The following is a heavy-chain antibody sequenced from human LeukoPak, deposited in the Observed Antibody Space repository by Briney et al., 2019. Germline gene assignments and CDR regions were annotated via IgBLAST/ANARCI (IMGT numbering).Heavy chain of an antibody. J-gene: IGHJ4*02. CDR3: ARAVGNHFDY. V-gene: IGHV3-48*01. CDR2: ISYSSSPI. CDR1: GFTFSTYS. D-gene: IGHD4-23*01. Sequence: GGSLRLSCSASGFTFSTYSMKWVRQAPGKGLECVSYISYSSSPIYYADSVKGRFTISRDNAKNSLYLQMNSLRAEDTAVYYCARAVGNHFDYWGQGTLVTVSS.